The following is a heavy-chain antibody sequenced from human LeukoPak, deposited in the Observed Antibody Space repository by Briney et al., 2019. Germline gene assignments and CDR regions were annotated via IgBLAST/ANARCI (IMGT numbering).Heavy chain of an antibody. CDR2: ISGSTSNT. CDR1: GFTFSSYA. Sequence: GGSLRLSCATPGFTFSSYAITSARQAPAKTLTRVSHISGSTSNTYYADSVKGRFTISRDNSKNTLYLQMNSLRAEDTAAYYCAKHHPAPPYYFDYWGQGTLVTVSS. V-gene: IGHV3-23*01. CDR3: AKHHPAPPYYFDY. J-gene: IGHJ4*02.